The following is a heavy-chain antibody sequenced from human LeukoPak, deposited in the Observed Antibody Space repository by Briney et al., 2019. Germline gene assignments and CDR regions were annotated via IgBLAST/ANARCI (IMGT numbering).Heavy chain of an antibody. CDR3: ARVRRQVGSRWFDS. V-gene: IGHV3-53*01. CDR2: IYSGGST. D-gene: IGHD1-26*01. J-gene: IGHJ5*01. Sequence: PGGSLRLSCAASGFTVSSNYMSWVRQAPGKGLEWVSVIYSGGSTYYADSVKGRFTISRDNSKNTLYLQMNSLRAEDTALYYCARVRRQVGSRWFDSWGQGTLVTVSS. CDR1: GFTVSSNY.